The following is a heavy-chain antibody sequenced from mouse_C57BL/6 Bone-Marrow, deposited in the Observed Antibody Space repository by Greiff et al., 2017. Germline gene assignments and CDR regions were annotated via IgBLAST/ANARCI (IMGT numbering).Heavy chain of an antibody. V-gene: IGHV1-59*01. CDR1: GYTFTSYW. D-gene: IGHD1-1*01. Sequence: VQLQQPGAELVRPGTSVKLSCKASGYTFTSYWMHWVKQRPGQGLEWIGVIDPSDSYTNYNQKFKGKATLTVDTSSSTAYMQLSSLTSEDSAVYYCARLDYGSSYWYFDVWGTGTTVTVSS. CDR2: IDPSDSYT. J-gene: IGHJ1*03. CDR3: ARLDYGSSYWYFDV.